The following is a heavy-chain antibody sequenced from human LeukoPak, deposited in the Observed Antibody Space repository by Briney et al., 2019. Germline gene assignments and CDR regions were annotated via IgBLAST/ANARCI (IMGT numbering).Heavy chain of an antibody. J-gene: IGHJ4*02. CDR2: IYSGGST. V-gene: IGHV3-53*01. CDR1: GFTVSSNY. Sequence: GGSLRLSCAASGFTVSSNYMSWVRQAPGKGLEWVSVIYSGGSTYYADSVKGRFTISRDNAKNSLYLQMNSLRAEDTAVYYCAREGRYYGSGSYKYYFDYWGQGTLVTVSS. D-gene: IGHD3-10*01. CDR3: AREGRYYGSGSYKYYFDY.